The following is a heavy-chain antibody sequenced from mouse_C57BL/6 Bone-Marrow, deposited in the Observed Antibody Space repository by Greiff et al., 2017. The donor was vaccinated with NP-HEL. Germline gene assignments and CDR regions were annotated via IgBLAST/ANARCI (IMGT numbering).Heavy chain of an antibody. J-gene: IGHJ4*01. CDR2: INPNNGGT. D-gene: IGHD6-1*01. V-gene: IGHV1-26*01. Sequence: EVQLQQSGPELVKPGASVKISCKASGYTFTDYYMNWVKQSHGKSLEWIGDINPNNGGTSYNQKFKGKATLTVDKSSSTAYMELRSLTSEDSAVYYCARWPLYAMDYWGQGTSVTVSS. CDR1: GYTFTDYY. CDR3: ARWPLYAMDY.